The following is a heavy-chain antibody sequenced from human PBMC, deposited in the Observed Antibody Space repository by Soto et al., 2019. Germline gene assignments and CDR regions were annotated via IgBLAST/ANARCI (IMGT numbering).Heavy chain of an antibody. V-gene: IGHV3-23*01. CDR1: GFTFSSYA. Sequence: PVGSLRLSCAASGFTFSSYAMSWVRQAPGKGLEWVSAISGSGGNTYYADSVKGRFTISRDNSKNTLYLQMNSLRAEDTAVYYCAKHWLQRTPYFDYWGQGTLVTVSS. J-gene: IGHJ4*02. D-gene: IGHD5-12*01. CDR2: ISGSGGNT. CDR3: AKHWLQRTPYFDY.